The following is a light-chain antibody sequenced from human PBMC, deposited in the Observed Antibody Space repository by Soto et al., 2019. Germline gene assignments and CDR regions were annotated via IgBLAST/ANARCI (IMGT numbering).Light chain of an antibody. V-gene: IGKV3-20*01. CDR3: QQCGSSPIT. CDR2: GAS. Sequence: EIVLTQSPGTLSLSPGDRATLSFRASQSVSSSYLAWYQQKPGQAPRLLIYGASSRATGIPDRFSGSGSGTDFTLTISRLEPEDFAVYYCQQCGSSPITFGQGTRLEIK. CDR1: QSVSSSY. J-gene: IGKJ5*01.